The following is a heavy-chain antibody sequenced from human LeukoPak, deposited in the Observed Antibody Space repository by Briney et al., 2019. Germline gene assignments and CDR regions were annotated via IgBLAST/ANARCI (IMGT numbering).Heavy chain of an antibody. CDR3: AKDGLAAANYYYMDV. V-gene: IGHV3-30*02. CDR2: IRYDGSNK. D-gene: IGHD6-13*01. CDR1: GFTLSSYW. J-gene: IGHJ6*03. Sequence: GGSLRLSCAASGFTLSSYWMSWVRQAPGKGLEWVAFIRYDGSNKYYADSVKGRFTISRDNSKNTLYLQMNSLRAEDTAVYYCAKDGLAAANYYYMDVWGKGTTVTISS.